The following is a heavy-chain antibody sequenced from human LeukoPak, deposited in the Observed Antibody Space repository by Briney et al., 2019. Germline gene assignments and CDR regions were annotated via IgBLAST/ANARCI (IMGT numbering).Heavy chain of an antibody. Sequence: SETLSLTCTVSGGSISSYYWSWIRQPPGKGLEWIGYIYYSGSTNYNPSLKSRVTISVDTSKNQFSLKLSSVTAADTAVYYCARDSRIVVVITVLDAFDIWGQGTMVTVSS. CDR3: ARDSRIVVVITVLDAFDI. D-gene: IGHD3-22*01. CDR2: IYYSGST. V-gene: IGHV4-59*01. CDR1: GGSISSYY. J-gene: IGHJ3*02.